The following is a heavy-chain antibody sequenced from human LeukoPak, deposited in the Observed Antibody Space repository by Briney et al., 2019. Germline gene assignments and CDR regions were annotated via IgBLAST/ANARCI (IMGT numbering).Heavy chain of an antibody. J-gene: IGHJ5*02. V-gene: IGHV3-11*01. CDR3: ARDRQPSSYKGLNH. Sequence: KSGGSLRLSCAASGFTFSDYYMSWIRQAPGKGLEWISYISNSGSTVYYADSVKGRFTISRDNAKNSVYVEMHSLRAEDTAVYYCARDRQPSSYKGLNHWGQGTLVTVSS. CDR2: ISNSGSTV. D-gene: IGHD5-24*01. CDR1: GFTFSDYY.